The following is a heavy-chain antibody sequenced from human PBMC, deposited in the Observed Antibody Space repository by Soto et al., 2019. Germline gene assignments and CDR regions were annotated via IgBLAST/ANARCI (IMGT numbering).Heavy chain of an antibody. CDR3: ARDMVIGWELPSLDY. CDR1: GYTFTSYG. V-gene: IGHV1-18*01. D-gene: IGHD1-26*01. CDR2: ISAYNGNT. Sequence: QVQLVQSGAEVKKPGASVKVSCKASGYTFTSYGISWVRQAPGQGLEWMGWISAYNGNTNYAQKLQGRVTMTTDTSTSSADMELRGLRSDGTAVYYCARDMVIGWELPSLDYWGQGTLVTVSS. J-gene: IGHJ4*02.